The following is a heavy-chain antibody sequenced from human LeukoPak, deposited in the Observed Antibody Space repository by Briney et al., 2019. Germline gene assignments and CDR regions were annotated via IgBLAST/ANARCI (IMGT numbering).Heavy chain of an antibody. Sequence: ASVKVSCKASGYTFTSYDINWVRQATGQGLEWMGWMNPNSGNTGYAQKFQGRVTMTRNTSISTAYMELSSLRSEDTAVYYCARDRFTMVRGVIRYNWFDPWGQGTLVTVSS. J-gene: IGHJ5*02. CDR3: ARDRFTMVRGVIRYNWFDP. CDR2: MNPNSGNT. V-gene: IGHV1-8*01. CDR1: GYTFTSYD. D-gene: IGHD3-10*01.